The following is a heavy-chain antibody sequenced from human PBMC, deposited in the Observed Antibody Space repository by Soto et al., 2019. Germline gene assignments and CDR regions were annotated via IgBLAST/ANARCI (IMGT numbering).Heavy chain of an antibody. J-gene: IGHJ6*02. CDR1: GFTFSSYS. CDR2: ISSSSSYI. V-gene: IGHV3-21*01. CDR3: ARDRVAGLLYYYYGMDV. Sequence: TGGSLRLSCAASGFTFSSYSMNWVRQAPGKGLEWVSSISSSSSYIYYADSVKGRFTISRDNAKNSLYLQMNSLRAEDTAVYYCARDRVAGLLYYYYGMDVWGQGTTVTVSS. D-gene: IGHD6-19*01.